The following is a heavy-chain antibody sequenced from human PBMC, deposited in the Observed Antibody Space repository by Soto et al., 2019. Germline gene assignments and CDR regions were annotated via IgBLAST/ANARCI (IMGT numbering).Heavy chain of an antibody. CDR2: ISGSGGST. V-gene: IGHV3-23*01. J-gene: IGHJ6*02. Sequence: EVQLLESGGGLVQPGGSLRLSCAASGFTFSSYAMSWVRQAPGKGLEWVSAISGSGGSTYYADSVKGRFTISRDNSKNALYLQMNSLRAADTAVYYCARGITIFGVVINYYYYGMDVWGQGTTVTVSS. CDR1: GFTFSSYA. D-gene: IGHD3-3*01. CDR3: ARGITIFGVVINYYYYGMDV.